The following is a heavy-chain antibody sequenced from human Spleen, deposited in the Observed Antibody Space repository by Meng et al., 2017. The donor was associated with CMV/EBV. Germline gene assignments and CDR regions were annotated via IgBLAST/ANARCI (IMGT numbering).Heavy chain of an antibody. CDR1: GFTFSSYA. J-gene: IGHJ6*02. CDR3: ARVRRWSDYLSYYYYGMDV. CDR2: IKEDGSEK. D-gene: IGHD3-3*01. V-gene: IGHV3-7*01. Sequence: GESLKISCAASGFTFSSYAMSWVRQAPGKGLEWVANIKEDGSEKYYVDSVKGRFTISRDNAKNSLYLQMNSLRAEDTAVYYCARVRRWSDYLSYYYYGMDVWGQGTTVTVSS.